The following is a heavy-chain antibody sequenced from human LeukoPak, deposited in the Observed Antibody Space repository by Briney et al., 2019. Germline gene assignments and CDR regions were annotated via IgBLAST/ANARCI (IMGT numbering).Heavy chain of an antibody. CDR3: ARDRGRYNWNDKGYNWFDP. J-gene: IGHJ5*02. D-gene: IGHD1-1*01. CDR2: IIPILGIA. CDR1: GGTFSSYA. V-gene: IGHV1-69*04. Sequence: SVKVSCKASGGTFSSYAISWVRQAPGQGLEWMGRIIPILGIANYAQKSQGRVTITADKSTSTAYMELSSLRSEDTAVYYCARDRGRYNWNDKGYNWFDPWGQGTLVTVSS.